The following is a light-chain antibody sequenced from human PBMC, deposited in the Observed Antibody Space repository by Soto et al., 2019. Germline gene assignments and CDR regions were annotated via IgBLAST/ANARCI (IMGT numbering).Light chain of an antibody. V-gene: IGLV2-8*01. J-gene: IGLJ2*01. CDR3: MSFADSTHEL. CDR2: EVS. CDR1: SSDVGGYNY. Sequence: QSALTQPPSASGSPGQSVTISCTGTSSDVGGYNYVSWYQQHPGKAPKLIIYEVSQRPSGVPDRFSGSKSGNTASLTVSGLQAEVEADYYCMSFADSTHELIGGGTKLTVL.